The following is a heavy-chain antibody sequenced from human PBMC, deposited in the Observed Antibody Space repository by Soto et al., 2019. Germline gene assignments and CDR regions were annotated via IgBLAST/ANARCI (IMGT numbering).Heavy chain of an antibody. CDR2: IVPIVDTS. V-gene: IGHV1-69*12. Sequence: QVQLVQSGAEVRQPASSVKVSCTTSGGTFSSYAIRWVRQAPGQGLAWMGGIVPIVDTSTYAQKFQGRVTSTADESTSTGYMELSSLRSDDTAVYYCVRGGASPGYPDNWGQGTLVTVSS. J-gene: IGHJ4*02. CDR3: VRGGASPGYPDN. D-gene: IGHD5-12*01. CDR1: GGTFSSYA.